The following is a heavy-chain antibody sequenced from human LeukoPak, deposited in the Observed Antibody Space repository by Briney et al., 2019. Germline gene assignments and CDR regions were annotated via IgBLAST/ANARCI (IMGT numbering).Heavy chain of an antibody. J-gene: IGHJ1*01. Sequence: SETLSFTCTVSGGSISSYYWSWIRQPPGKGLEWIGYIYYSGSTNYNPSLKSRVTISVDTSKNQFSLKLSSVTAADTAVYYCARDGRGGGYFQHWGQGTLVTVSS. D-gene: IGHD2-21*01. CDR2: IYYSGST. V-gene: IGHV4-59*01. CDR3: ARDGRGGGYFQH. CDR1: GGSISSYY.